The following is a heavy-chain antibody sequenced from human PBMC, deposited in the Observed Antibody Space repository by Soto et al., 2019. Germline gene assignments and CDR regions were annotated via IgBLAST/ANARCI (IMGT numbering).Heavy chain of an antibody. Sequence: ASVKVSCKASGYTFTSYGISWVRQAPGQGLEWMGWISAYNGNTNYAQKLQGRVTMTTDTSTSTAYMELRSLRSDDTAVYYCARDGRPTYYDFWSGYYPINYYHYYGMDVWGQGTTVTVSS. V-gene: IGHV1-18*04. D-gene: IGHD3-3*01. CDR3: ARDGRPTYYDFWSGYYPINYYHYYGMDV. CDR1: GYTFTSYG. CDR2: ISAYNGNT. J-gene: IGHJ6*02.